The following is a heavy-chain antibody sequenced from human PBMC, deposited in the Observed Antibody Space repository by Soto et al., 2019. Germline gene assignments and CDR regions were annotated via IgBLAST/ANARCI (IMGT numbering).Heavy chain of an antibody. CDR2: IYSGGST. CDR3: ARDDRYCSGGSCYWNI. V-gene: IGHV3-53*01. CDR1: GFTFDDYA. D-gene: IGHD2-15*01. Sequence: GGSLRLSCAASGFTFDDYAMSWVRQAPGKGLEWVSVIYSGGSTYYADSVKGRFTISRDNSKNTLYLQMNSLRAEDTAVYYCARDDRYCSGGSCYWNIWGQGTMVTVSS. J-gene: IGHJ3*02.